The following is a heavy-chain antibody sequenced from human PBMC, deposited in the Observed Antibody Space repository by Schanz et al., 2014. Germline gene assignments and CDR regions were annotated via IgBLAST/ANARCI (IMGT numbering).Heavy chain of an antibody. J-gene: IGHJ4*02. D-gene: IGHD3-10*01. Sequence: EVQLLESGGGLVQPGGSLRLSCLASGFAFSSYGMNWLRQAPGKGLEWVSVIGVDGTTTYYADSVKGRFTISRDSAENSLYLQMNSLRAEDTAVYYCARIGGSVFDYWAQGTLVTVSS. CDR3: ARIGGSVFDY. V-gene: IGHV3-48*04. CDR1: GFAFSSYG. CDR2: IGVDGTTT.